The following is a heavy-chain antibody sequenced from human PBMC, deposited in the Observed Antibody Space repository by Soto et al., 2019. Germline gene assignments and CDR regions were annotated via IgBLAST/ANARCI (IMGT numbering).Heavy chain of an antibody. D-gene: IGHD5-12*01. J-gene: IGHJ5*02. CDR2: FSGSGLTI. V-gene: IGHV3-48*03. CDR3: ARGPYRNTYNWFDS. CDR1: GFIFSDYE. Sequence: GGSLRLSCAASGFIFSDYEINWVRQAPGKGLEWVSYFSGSGLTIYYADSVKGRFTISRDNAKNSLYLQMNSLGVEDTAVYYCARGPYRNTYNWFDSWGQGTLVTVSS.